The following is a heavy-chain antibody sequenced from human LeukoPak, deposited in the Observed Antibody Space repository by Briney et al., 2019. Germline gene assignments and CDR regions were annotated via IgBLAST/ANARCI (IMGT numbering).Heavy chain of an antibody. J-gene: IGHJ4*02. CDR2: IKQDGSEK. D-gene: IGHD6-19*01. CDR3: ARIPKGSGWTFDY. Sequence: GGSLRLSCAASEFTFSSYWMSWVRQAPGKGLEWVANIKQDGSEKYYVDSVKGRFTISRDNAKNSLYLQMNSLRAEDTAVYYCARIPKGSGWTFDYWGQGTLVTVSS. V-gene: IGHV3-7*05. CDR1: EFTFSSYW.